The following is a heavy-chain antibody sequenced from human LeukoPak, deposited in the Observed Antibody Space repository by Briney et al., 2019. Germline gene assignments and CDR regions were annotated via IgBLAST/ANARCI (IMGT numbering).Heavy chain of an antibody. CDR3: ARVLYYDSSGYGMAADY. CDR2: INPNSGGT. V-gene: IGHV1-2*02. J-gene: IGHJ4*02. CDR1: GYTFTGYY. D-gene: IGHD3-22*01. Sequence: GASVKVSCKASGYTFTGYYMHWVRQAPGRGLEWMGWINPNSGGTNYAQKFQGRVTMTRDTSISTAYMELSRLRSDDTAVYYCARVLYYDSSGYGMAADYWGQGTLVTVSS.